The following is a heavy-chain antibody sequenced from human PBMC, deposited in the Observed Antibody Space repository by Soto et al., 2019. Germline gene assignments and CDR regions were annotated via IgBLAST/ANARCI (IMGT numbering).Heavy chain of an antibody. V-gene: IGHV3-64D*06. CDR1: VFTFSSYA. J-gene: IGHJ4*02. D-gene: IGHD3-3*01. Sequence: GSLRLSGSASVFTFSSYAMHWVRQAPGKGLEYVSAISSNGGSTYYADSVKGRFTISRDNSKNTLYLQMSSLRAEDTAVYYCVKSVRRYYDFWSGSYYFDYWGQGTLVTVSS. CDR3: VKSVRRYYDFWSGSYYFDY. CDR2: ISSNGGST.